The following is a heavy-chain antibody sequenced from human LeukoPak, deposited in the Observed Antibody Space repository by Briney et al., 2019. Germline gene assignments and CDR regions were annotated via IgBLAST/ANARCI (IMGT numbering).Heavy chain of an antibody. CDR3: ARDYRYGYPSSWYHPVQIDL. Sequence: GGSLRLSCAASGFTFSSYSMNWVRQAPGKGLEWVSSISSSSSYIFYADSVKGRFTLSRDNAKNSLYLQMNSLRAEDTAVYYCARDYRYGYPSSWYHPVQIDLWGQGILVTVSS. D-gene: IGHD6-13*01. CDR2: ISSSSSYI. CDR1: GFTFSSYS. V-gene: IGHV3-21*01. J-gene: IGHJ4*02.